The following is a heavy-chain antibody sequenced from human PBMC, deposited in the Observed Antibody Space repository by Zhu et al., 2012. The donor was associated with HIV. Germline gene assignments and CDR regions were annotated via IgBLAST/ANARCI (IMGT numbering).Heavy chain of an antibody. CDR1: GHSISSGYY. J-gene: IGHJ5*02. Sequence: QVQLQESGPGLVKPSETLSLTCTVSGHSISSGYYWGWIRQPPGKGLEWIGSIYHSGSTYYNPSLKSRVTISVDTSKNQFSLKLSSVTAADTAVYYCAREWGNSDWFDPGAREPWSPSPQ. CDR3: AREWGNSDWFDP. V-gene: IGHV4-38-2*02. CDR2: IYHSGST. D-gene: IGHD3-16*01.